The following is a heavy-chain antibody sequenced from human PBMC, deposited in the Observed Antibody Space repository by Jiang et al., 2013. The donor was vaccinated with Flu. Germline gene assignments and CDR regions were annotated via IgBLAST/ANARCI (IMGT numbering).Heavy chain of an antibody. D-gene: IGHD2-8*01. J-gene: IGHJ6*02. CDR2: LYYSGNT. V-gene: IGHV4-59*01. CDR3: ARLMAAPLGNYYYGMDV. Sequence: LLKPSETLSLTCIVSGASISSYYWSWIRQPPGKGLEWIGYLYYSGNTNYNPSLKSRVTISVDLSKNQFSLRLSSVTAADTAVYYCARLMAAPLGNYYYGMDVWGQGTNGHRLL. CDR1: GASISSYY.